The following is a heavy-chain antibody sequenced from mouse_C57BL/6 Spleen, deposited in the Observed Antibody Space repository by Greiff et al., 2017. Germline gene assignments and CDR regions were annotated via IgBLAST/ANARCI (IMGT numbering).Heavy chain of an antibody. CDR3: ARTLFDYGSSSGFAY. Sequence: QVQLQQSGAELARPGASVKMSCKASGYTFTSYTMHWVNQRPGQGLEWIGYINPSSGYTKYNQKFKDKATLTADKSSSTAYMQLSSLTSEDSAVYYCARTLFDYGSSSGFAYWGQGTLVTVAA. D-gene: IGHD1-1*01. J-gene: IGHJ3*01. V-gene: IGHV1-4*01. CDR2: INPSSGYT. CDR1: GYTFTSYT.